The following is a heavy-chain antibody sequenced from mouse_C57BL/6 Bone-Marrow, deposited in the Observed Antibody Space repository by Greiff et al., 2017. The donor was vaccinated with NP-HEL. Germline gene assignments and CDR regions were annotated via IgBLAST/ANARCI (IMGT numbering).Heavy chain of an antibody. D-gene: IGHD2-4*01. CDR2: ISSGSSTI. Sequence: EVKLMESGGGLVKPGGSLKLSCAASGFTFSDYGMHWVRQAPEKGLEWVAYISSGSSTIYYADTVKGRFTISRDNAKNTLFLQMTSLRSEDTAMYYCARRYCYDYEGFAYWGQGTLVTVSA. V-gene: IGHV5-17*01. J-gene: IGHJ3*01. CDR3: ARRYCYDYEGFAY. CDR1: GFTFSDYG.